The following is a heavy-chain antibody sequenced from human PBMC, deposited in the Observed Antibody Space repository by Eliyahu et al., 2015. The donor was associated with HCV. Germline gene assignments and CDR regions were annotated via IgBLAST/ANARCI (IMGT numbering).Heavy chain of an antibody. CDR3: ARGYYGPGSPREGGYFDY. CDR2: INSDGSKR. J-gene: IGHJ4*02. D-gene: IGHD3-10*01. Sequence: EVQLVESGGGLVQPGGSLRLSCAASGFTLTGHWMHWVRQAPGKGLVWVSRINSDGSKRNYADSVKGRFTISRDNAKNTVDLQMNSLRAEDATIYYCARGYYGPGSPREGGYFDYWGQGALVTVSS. V-gene: IGHV3-74*01. CDR1: GFTLTGHW.